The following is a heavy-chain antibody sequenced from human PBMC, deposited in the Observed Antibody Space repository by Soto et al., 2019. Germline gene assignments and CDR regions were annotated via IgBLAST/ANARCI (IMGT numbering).Heavy chain of an antibody. J-gene: IGHJ5*02. CDR1: GGTFSSYA. D-gene: IGHD1-20*01. Sequence: ASVKVSCKASGGTFSSYAISWVRQAPGQGLEWMGGIIPIFGTANYAQKFQGRVTITADESTSTAYMELSSLRSEDTAVYYCVRYNERDNNCLDPWRQGTLVPSPQ. V-gene: IGHV1-69*13. CDR2: IIPIFGTA. CDR3: VRYNERDNNCLDP.